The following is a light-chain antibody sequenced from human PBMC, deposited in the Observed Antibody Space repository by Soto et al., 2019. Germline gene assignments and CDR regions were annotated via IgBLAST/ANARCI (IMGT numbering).Light chain of an antibody. Sequence: DIQMTQSPSTLSASVGDRVTITCRASQSISSWLAWYQQKPGKAPKLLIYKASILESGVPSRFSGSGSGTEFPLPISSLQPDDVATYYCQQYNSYRVTLGGGPKVELK. J-gene: IGKJ4*01. CDR3: QQYNSYRVT. CDR1: QSISSW. V-gene: IGKV1-5*03. CDR2: KAS.